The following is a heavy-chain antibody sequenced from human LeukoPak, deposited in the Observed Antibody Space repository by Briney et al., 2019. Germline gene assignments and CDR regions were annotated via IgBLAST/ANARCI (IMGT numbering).Heavy chain of an antibody. CDR3: ARVLRGDIVVVPASQNWFDP. CDR1: GYTFTSYD. V-gene: IGHV1-8*01. CDR2: MNPNSGNT. Sequence: ASVKVSCKASGYTFTSYDINWVRQATGQGLEWMGWMNPNSGNTGYAQKLQGRVTMTRNTSISTAYMELSSLRSEDTAVYYCARVLRGDIVVVPASQNWFDPWGQGTLVTVSS. D-gene: IGHD2-2*01. J-gene: IGHJ5*02.